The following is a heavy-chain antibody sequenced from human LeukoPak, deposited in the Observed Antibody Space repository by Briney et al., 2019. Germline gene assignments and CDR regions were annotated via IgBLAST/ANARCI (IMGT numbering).Heavy chain of an antibody. V-gene: IGHV4-4*07. CDR3: ARFARDYTGLDY. Sequence: ASETLSLTCSVSGNSITSYYWSWIRQPAGKGLEWIGRIYSSGNTNYNPSLKSRVTMSVDTSKNQFSLKLSYVTAADTAVYYCARFARDYTGLDYWGQGTLVSVSS. CDR1: GNSITSYY. CDR2: IYSSGNT. D-gene: IGHD3-3*01. J-gene: IGHJ4*02.